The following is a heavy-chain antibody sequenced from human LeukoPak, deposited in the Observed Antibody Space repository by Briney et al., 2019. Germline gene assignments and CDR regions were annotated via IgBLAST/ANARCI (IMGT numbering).Heavy chain of an antibody. CDR1: GFTFSSYA. V-gene: IGHV3-23*01. J-gene: IGHJ6*02. CDR2: ISGSGGST. CDR3: XXXXXXXXXXPYYYYGMDV. Sequence: GGSLRLSCAASGFTFSSYAMSWVRQAPGKGLEWVSAISGSGGSTYYADSVKGRFTISRDNSKNTLYLQMNSLRAEDTAVYYCXXXXXXXXXXPYYYYGMDVWGQGTTVTVSS.